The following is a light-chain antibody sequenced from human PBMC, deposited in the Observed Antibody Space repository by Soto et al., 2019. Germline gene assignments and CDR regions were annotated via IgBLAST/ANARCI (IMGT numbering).Light chain of an antibody. CDR2: FDG. V-gene: IGLV3-21*04. CDR1: NIGTKS. CDR3: QVWDRSGNHVV. Sequence: SYELTQPPSVSVAPGKTAGITCGGNNIGTKSVHWYQQKPGQAPVLVIYFDGDRPSGIPARFSGSNSGNTATLTISRVEAGDEADYYCQVWDRSGNHVVFGGGTKLTVL. J-gene: IGLJ2*01.